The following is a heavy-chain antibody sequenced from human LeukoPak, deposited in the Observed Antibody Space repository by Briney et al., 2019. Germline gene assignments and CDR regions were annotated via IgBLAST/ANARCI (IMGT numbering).Heavy chain of an antibody. J-gene: IGHJ4*02. D-gene: IGHD7-27*01. V-gene: IGHV3-11*04. CDR2: ISGSGSTI. CDR3: AKNAIKTPNWGGYFDY. CDR1: GFTFSDYY. Sequence: GGSLRLSCAASGFTFSDYYVSWIRQAPGKGLEWVSYISGSGSTINYADSVKGRFTISRDNAKNSLWLQMNSLRAEDTAVYYCAKNAIKTPNWGGYFDYWGQGTLVTVSS.